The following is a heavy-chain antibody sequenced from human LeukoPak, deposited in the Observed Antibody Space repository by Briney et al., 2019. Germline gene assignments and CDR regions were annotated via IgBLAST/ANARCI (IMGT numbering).Heavy chain of an antibody. D-gene: IGHD6-13*01. CDR1: GFTFSSYA. Sequence: GGSLRLSCAASGFTFSSYAMSWVRQAPGKGLEWVSAISGSGGSTYYADSVKGRFTISRDNSKNTLYLQMNSLRAEDTAVYYCAKDQGSSWYPLGYFDYWGQGTLVTVSS. J-gene: IGHJ4*02. CDR3: AKDQGSSWYPLGYFDY. CDR2: ISGSGGST. V-gene: IGHV3-23*01.